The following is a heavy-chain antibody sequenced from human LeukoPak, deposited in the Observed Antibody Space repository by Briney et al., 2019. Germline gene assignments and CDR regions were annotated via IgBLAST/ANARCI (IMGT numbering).Heavy chain of an antibody. Sequence: ASETLSLTCTVSGGSISSGSYYWGWIRQPPGKGLEWIGSIYYSGSTYYNPSLKSRVTISVDTSKNQFSLKLSSVTAADTAVYYCARDYYDSSGYYPDAFDIWGQGTMVTVSS. J-gene: IGHJ3*02. V-gene: IGHV4-39*07. CDR1: GGSISSGSYY. CDR2: IYYSGST. D-gene: IGHD3-22*01. CDR3: ARDYYDSSGYYPDAFDI.